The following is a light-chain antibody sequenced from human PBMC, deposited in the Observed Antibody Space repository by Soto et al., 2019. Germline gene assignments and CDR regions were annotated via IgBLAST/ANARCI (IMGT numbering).Light chain of an antibody. Sequence: SLEDKETITCRASQDINSRLAWYQQKPGKAPKLLIYFAFNLESGVPSRFIGSGSGTDFTLTISSLQPEDFATYCSPPHTSYPWTFVQGTKVDIK. V-gene: IGKV1-17*03. J-gene: IGKJ1*01. CDR1: QDINSR. CDR2: FAF. CDR3: PPHTSYPWT.